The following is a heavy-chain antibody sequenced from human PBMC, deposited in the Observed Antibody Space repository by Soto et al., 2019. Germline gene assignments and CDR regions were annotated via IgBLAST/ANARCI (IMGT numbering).Heavy chain of an antibody. D-gene: IGHD5-12*01. CDR3: ARDRAMATMTFDS. CDR2: ISSSGSSGSII. CDR1: GFTFSDYY. Sequence: PGGSLRLSCAASGFTFSDYYMSWIRQAPGKGLEWVSYISSSGSSGSIIYYADSVKGRFTISRDNAKNSLFLQMTSLTPEDTAVYYCARDRAMATMTFDSWGPGSLVTVSS. V-gene: IGHV3-11*01. J-gene: IGHJ4*02.